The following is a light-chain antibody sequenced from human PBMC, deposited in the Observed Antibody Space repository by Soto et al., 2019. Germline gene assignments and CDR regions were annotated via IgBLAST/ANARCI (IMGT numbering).Light chain of an antibody. CDR1: QSSNW. Sequence: DIQMTQSPSTLSASVGARVTITCRASQSSNWLAWYQQKPGKAPKLLIYKASSLESGVPSGFSGSGSGTEFTLTISSLQPDDFATYYCQQYNNYSPRTFGQETKVEIK. J-gene: IGKJ1*01. CDR2: KAS. V-gene: IGKV1-5*03. CDR3: QQYNNYSPRT.